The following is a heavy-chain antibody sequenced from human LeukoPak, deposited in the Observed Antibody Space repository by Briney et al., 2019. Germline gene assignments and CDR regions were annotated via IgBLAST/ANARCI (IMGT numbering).Heavy chain of an antibody. CDR3: ARVGEEMATIGTLDY. Sequence: SETLSLTCAVYGGSFSGYYWSWIRQPPGKGLEWIGEIYHSGSTNYNPSLKSRVTISVDKSKNQFSLKLSSVTAADTAEYYCARVGEEMATIGTLDYWGQGTLVTVSS. D-gene: IGHD5-24*01. J-gene: IGHJ4*02. CDR2: IYHSGST. V-gene: IGHV4-34*01. CDR1: GGSFSGYY.